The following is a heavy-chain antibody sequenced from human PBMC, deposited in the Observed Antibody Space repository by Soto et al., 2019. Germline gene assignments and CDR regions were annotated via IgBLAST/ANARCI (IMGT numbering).Heavy chain of an antibody. V-gene: IGHV3-30*14. J-gene: IGHJ4*02. CDR2: ISDDGSDK. Sequence: QVQLVESGGGVVQPGESLRLSCAASGLTFSTYTLHWVRQAPGKGLEWVALISDDGSDKFYAYSVKRLFIISRDNSKSVQFHLMNSVRTEDTAVYYWTAINRSGYSFDYWGQGTLVTVSS. D-gene: IGHD3-22*01. CDR3: TAINRSGYSFDY. CDR1: GLTFSTYT.